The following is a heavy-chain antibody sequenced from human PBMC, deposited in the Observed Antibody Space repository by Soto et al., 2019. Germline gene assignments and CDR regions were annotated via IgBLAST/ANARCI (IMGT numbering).Heavy chain of an antibody. Sequence: QVQLQESGPGLVKPSETLSLTCTVSGGSISSYYGSWIRQPAGKGLEWIGRIYTSGSTNYNPSLKRRVPMSVDTSKNQFSLKLSSVTAADTAVYYCAREGVVVPAAIWFDPWGQGTLVTVSS. CDR1: GGSISSYY. J-gene: IGHJ5*02. CDR2: IYTSGST. D-gene: IGHD2-2*01. CDR3: AREGVVVPAAIWFDP. V-gene: IGHV4-4*07.